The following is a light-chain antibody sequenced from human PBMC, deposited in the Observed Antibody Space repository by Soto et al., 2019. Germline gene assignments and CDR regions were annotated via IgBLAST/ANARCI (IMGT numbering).Light chain of an antibody. Sequence: EILLTQSPCTLSVSPGDRVTLSCRASQSISINLAWYQPKPGQAPRLLIHGASTRATGVPARISGSGSGTESTLTISGLQSEDFEVHFCQQYTDRPRTFGQGTKVDI. J-gene: IGKJ1*01. CDR2: GAS. CDR1: QSISIN. CDR3: QQYTDRPRT. V-gene: IGKV3D-15*01.